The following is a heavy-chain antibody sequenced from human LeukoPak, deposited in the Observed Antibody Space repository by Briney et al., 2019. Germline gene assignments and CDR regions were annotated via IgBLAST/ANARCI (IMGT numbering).Heavy chain of an antibody. J-gene: IGHJ4*02. D-gene: IGHD5-18*01. CDR2: IIPIFGTA. V-gene: IGHV1-69*05. CDR3: ARDGYSLGYFDY. Sequence: SVKVSCKASGGTFSSYAISWVRQAPGQGLEWMGGIIPIFGTANYAQKFQGRVTMTRDTSTSTVYMELSSLRSEDTTVYYCARDGYSLGYFDYWGQGTLVTVSS. CDR1: GGTFSSYA.